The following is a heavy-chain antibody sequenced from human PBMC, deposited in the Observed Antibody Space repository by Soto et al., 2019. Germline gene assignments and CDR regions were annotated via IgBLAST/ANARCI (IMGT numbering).Heavy chain of an antibody. V-gene: IGHV4-39*01. J-gene: IGHJ3*02. CDR3: ARLHIETFMDDTFDT. D-gene: IGHD2-21*01. Sequence: HLQLQESGPGLLKPSEALSLTCTASRGSIISNNYYWAWIRQSPGKGLEWIANIYYSGTTYYNRTLKSRVPISVDTSKNQFSLNLNSVTAADTAIYYCARLHIETFMDDTFDTWGQGTMVTVSS. CDR1: RGSIISNNYY. CDR2: IYYSGTT.